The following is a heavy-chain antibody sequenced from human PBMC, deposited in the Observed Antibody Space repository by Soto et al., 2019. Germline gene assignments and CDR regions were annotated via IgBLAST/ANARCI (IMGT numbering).Heavy chain of an antibody. CDR2: INAGNGDT. D-gene: IGHD2-15*01. V-gene: IGHV1-3*01. CDR3: ARSVEAA. CDR1: GYTFVRYA. J-gene: IGHJ5*02. Sequence: QVQLVQSGAEVKKPGASVKVSCKASGYTFVRYAMHWVRQAPGQSLEWMGWINAGNGDTKYSQKFQGRVIITRDTSASTVYMELSSLRSEDTAVYYCARSVEAAWGQGTLVTVSS.